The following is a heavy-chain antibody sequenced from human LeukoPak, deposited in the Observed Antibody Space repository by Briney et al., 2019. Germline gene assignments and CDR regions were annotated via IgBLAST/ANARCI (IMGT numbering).Heavy chain of an antibody. CDR3: ARARGPGGYYLDY. D-gene: IGHD3-10*01. CDR1: GFIFSDNY. Sequence: GSLRLSCAASGFIFSDNYMDWVRQAPGKGLEWIGSIYYSGSTYYNPSLKSRVTISVDTSKNQFSLKLSSVTAADTAVYYCARARGPGGYYLDYWGQGTLVTVSS. J-gene: IGHJ4*02. V-gene: IGHV4-38-2*01. CDR2: IYYSGST.